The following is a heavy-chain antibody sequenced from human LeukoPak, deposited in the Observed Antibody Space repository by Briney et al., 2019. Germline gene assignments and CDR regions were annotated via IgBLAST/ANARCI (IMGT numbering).Heavy chain of an antibody. Sequence: GGSLRLSCAASRFTFSSYWMSWVRQAPGKGLELVANIKQDGSEKYYVDSVKGRFTISRDNAKNSLYLQMNSLRAEDTAVYYCSCYGSYYSGWGQGTLVTVSS. D-gene: IGHD1-26*01. CDR2: IKQDGSEK. CDR3: SCYGSYYSG. V-gene: IGHV3-7*03. J-gene: IGHJ4*02. CDR1: RFTFSSYW.